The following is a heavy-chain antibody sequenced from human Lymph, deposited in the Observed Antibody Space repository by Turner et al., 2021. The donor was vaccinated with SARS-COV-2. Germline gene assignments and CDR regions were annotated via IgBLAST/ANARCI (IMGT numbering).Heavy chain of an antibody. D-gene: IGHD3-22*01. J-gene: IGHJ4*02. Sequence: EVQLLESGGGLVQPGGSLRLSCAASGFTFSSYAMSWVGQAQGKGLEWVSAISGSGGDTYYAGSVEGRFTISRDNSKNTLYLQMNSLRAEDTAVYDGAKGVRGAMIVVVIPYFDYWGQGTLVTVSS. V-gene: IGHV3-23*01. CDR1: GFTFSSYA. CDR2: ISGSGGDT. CDR3: AKGVRGAMIVVVIPYFDY.